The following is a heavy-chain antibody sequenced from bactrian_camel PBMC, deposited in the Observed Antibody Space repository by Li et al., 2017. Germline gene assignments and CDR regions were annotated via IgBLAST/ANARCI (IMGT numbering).Heavy chain of an antibody. CDR3: ATGEGFDCSGAYCSLHY. CDR1: GFTFSSYY. V-gene: IGHV3-2*01. J-gene: IGHJ4*01. D-gene: IGHD3*01. Sequence: HVQLVESGGDLVQPGGSLRLSCAASGFTFSSYYMNWVRQAPGKGLEWVSSIYSDGSNTNYADSVKGRFTISRDNAKNTVYLQMNSLKSEDTALYFCATGEGFDCSGAYCSLHYWGQGTQVTVS. CDR2: IYSDGSNT.